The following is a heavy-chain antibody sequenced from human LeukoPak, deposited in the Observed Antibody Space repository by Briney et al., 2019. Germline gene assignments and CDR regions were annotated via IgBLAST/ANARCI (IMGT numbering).Heavy chain of an antibody. J-gene: IGHJ4*02. CDR1: GYTLTELS. Sequence: GASVKVSCKVSGYTLTELSMHWVRQAPGQGLEWMGGIIPIFGTANYAQKFQGRVTITADESTSTAYMELSSLRSEDTAVYYCARGGLYYYDSSGYYLPYWGQGTLVTVSS. V-gene: IGHV1-69*13. CDR2: IIPIFGTA. D-gene: IGHD3-22*01. CDR3: ARGGLYYYDSSGYYLPY.